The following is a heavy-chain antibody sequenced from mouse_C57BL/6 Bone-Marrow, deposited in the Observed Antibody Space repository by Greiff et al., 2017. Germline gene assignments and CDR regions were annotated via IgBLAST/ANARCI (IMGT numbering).Heavy chain of an antibody. V-gene: IGHV1-7*01. CDR1: GYTFTSYW. CDR3: ARSGYDYPFAY. CDR2: INPSSGYT. J-gene: IGHJ3*01. Sequence: VQLQQSGAELAKPGASVKLSCKASGYTFTSYWMHWVKQRPGQGLEWIGYINPSSGYTKYNQKFKDKATLTADKSSNTAYMQLSSLTYEDSAVYYCARSGYDYPFAYWGQGTLVTVSA. D-gene: IGHD2-4*01.